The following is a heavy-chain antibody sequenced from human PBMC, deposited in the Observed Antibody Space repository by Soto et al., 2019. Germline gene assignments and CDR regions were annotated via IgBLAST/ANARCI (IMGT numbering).Heavy chain of an antibody. CDR1: GFTFSSYE. Sequence: GSLRLSCAASGFTFSSYEMNWVRQAPGKGLEWVSYISSSGSTIYYADSVKGRFTISRDNAKNSLYLQMNSLRAEDTAVYYCARALDSWHNWFDPWGQGTLVTVSS. CDR2: ISSSGSTI. J-gene: IGHJ5*02. V-gene: IGHV3-48*03. CDR3: ARALDSWHNWFDP. D-gene: IGHD6-13*01.